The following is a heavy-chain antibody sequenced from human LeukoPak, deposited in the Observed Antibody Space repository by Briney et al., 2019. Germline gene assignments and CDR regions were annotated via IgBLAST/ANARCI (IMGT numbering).Heavy chain of an antibody. Sequence: PGGSLRLSCSASGFTFSNYAIHWGRQTPGKGLEYVSAISNNEVVTYYADPVKGRFTISRDNSKNTAFLQMSSLRAEDTAVYYCVNGAATGLIDYWGQGTLVTVSS. CDR3: VNGAATGLIDY. CDR2: ISNNEVVT. D-gene: IGHD2-15*01. CDR1: GFTFSNYA. V-gene: IGHV3-64D*06. J-gene: IGHJ4*02.